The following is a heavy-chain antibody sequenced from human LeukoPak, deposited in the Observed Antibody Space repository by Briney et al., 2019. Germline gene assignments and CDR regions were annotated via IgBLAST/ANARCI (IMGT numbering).Heavy chain of an antibody. D-gene: IGHD3-22*01. Sequence: SVKVSCKASGGTFSSYAISWVRQAPGQGLEWMGRIIPILGIANYAQKFQGRVTITADKSTSTAYMELSSLRSEDTAVYYCARSEDYYDGSGYYDYWGQGTLVTVSS. CDR1: GGTFSSYA. CDR2: IIPILGIA. V-gene: IGHV1-69*04. CDR3: ARSEDYYDGSGYYDY. J-gene: IGHJ4*02.